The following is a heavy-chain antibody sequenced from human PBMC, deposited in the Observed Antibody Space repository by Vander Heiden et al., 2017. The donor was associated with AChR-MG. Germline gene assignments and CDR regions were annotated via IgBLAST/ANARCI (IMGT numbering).Heavy chain of an antibody. V-gene: IGHV1-46*03. Sequence: QVQLVQSGAEVKKPGASVKISCKASGTTPTSYYIHWVRQAPGQGLGWMGVISPNGGITRYAQKFQGRVTMTDDTSTSTVYVELSSLRSEDTAVYYCARDLAYYGMDVWGQGTTVTVSS. J-gene: IGHJ6*02. CDR1: GTTPTSYY. CDR3: ARDLAYYGMDV. CDR2: ISPNGGIT.